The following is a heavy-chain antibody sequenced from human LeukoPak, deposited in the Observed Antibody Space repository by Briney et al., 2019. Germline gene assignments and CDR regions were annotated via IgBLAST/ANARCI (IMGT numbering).Heavy chain of an antibody. Sequence: ASVKVSCKVSGYTLTELSMHWVRQAPGKGLEWMGGFDPEDGETIYAQKFQGRVTMTEDASTDTAYMELSSLRSEDTAVYYCATSSGWDYYFDYWGQGTLVTVSS. D-gene: IGHD6-19*01. CDR3: ATSSGWDYYFDY. V-gene: IGHV1-24*01. CDR1: GYTLTELS. J-gene: IGHJ4*02. CDR2: FDPEDGET.